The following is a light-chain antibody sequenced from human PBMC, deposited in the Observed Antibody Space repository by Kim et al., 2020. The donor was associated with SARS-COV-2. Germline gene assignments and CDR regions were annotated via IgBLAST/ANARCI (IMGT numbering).Light chain of an antibody. Sequence: QTVVTQEPSLTVSPGGTVTLTCASSTGAVTGGHYPSWFQQKPGQAPKPLIYSTYNKHSWTPARFSGSLLGGKAALTLSGVQPEDEAEYYCLLYLGTAPLYVFGTGTKVTVL. V-gene: IGLV7-43*01. CDR2: STY. CDR3: LLYLGTAPLYV. CDR1: TGAVTGGHY. J-gene: IGLJ1*01.